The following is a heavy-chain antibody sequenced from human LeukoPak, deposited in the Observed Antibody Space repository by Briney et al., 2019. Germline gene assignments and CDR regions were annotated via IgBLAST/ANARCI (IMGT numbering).Heavy chain of an antibody. CDR2: INPNSGGT. CDR1: GYTFTGYY. J-gene: IGHJ4*02. V-gene: IGHV1-2*02. D-gene: IGHD3-3*01. Sequence: ASVKVSCKASGYTFTGYYMHWVRQAPGQGLEWMGWINPNSGGTNYAQKFQGRVTMTGDTSISTAYMELSRLRSDDTAVYYCTRARDPIRFLEWLSSFDYWGQGTLVTVSS. CDR3: TRARDPIRFLEWLSSFDY.